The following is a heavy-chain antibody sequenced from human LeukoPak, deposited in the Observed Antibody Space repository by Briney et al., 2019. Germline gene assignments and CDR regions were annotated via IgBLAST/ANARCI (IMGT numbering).Heavy chain of an antibody. CDR1: GVSINYYY. D-gene: IGHD2-15*01. Sequence: SETLSLTCTVSGVSINYYYWNWIRQPPGKGLEWIGYIHFSGNTRYNPSLRSRVTMSVETSKNQFSLRLTSVTPADTAVYYCARVGRYCSGGSCYGENWFDPWGQGTLVTVSS. CDR3: ARVGRYCSGGSCYGENWFDP. J-gene: IGHJ5*02. CDR2: IHFSGNT. V-gene: IGHV4-59*01.